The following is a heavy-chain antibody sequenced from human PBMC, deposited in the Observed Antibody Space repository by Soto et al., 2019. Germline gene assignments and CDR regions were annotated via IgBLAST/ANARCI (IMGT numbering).Heavy chain of an antibody. V-gene: IGHV1-69*13. CDR2: IIPIFGTA. CDR1: GGTFSSYA. J-gene: IGHJ4*02. CDR3: ATHPPLWDTAMDDPPPYFDY. Sequence: GASVKVSCKASGGTFSSYAISWVRQAPGQGLEWMGGIIPIFGTANYAQKFQGRVTITADESTSTAYMELSSLRSEDTAVYYFATHPPLWDTAMDDPPPYFDYWGQGTLVTVSS. D-gene: IGHD5-18*01.